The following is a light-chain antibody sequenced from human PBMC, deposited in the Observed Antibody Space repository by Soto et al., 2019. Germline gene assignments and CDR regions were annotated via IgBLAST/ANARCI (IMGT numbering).Light chain of an antibody. J-gene: IGLJ1*01. CDR1: SSDVGAYNH. V-gene: IGLV2-14*03. CDR3: SSYTTSNTHV. CDR2: DVS. Sequence: QSALTQPASVSGSPGQSITISCTGTSSDVGAYNHVSWHQHHPGKAPKLLIYDVSSRPSGVSNRFSASKSGNTASLTISGLQAEDEADYYCSSYTTSNTHVFGTGTKLTVL.